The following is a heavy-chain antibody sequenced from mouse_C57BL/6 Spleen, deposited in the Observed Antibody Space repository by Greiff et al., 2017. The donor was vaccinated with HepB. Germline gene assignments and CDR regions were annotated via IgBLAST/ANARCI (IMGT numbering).Heavy chain of an antibody. D-gene: IGHD3-2*02. CDR2: IDPSDSYT. Sequence: VQLKQPGAELVMPGASVKLSCKASGYTFTSYWMHWVKQRPGQGLEWIGEIDPSDSYTNYNQKFKGKSTLTVDKSSSTAYMQLSSLTSEDSAVYYCARGGQLRLHYFDYWGQGTTLTVSS. CDR1: GYTFTSYW. CDR3: ARGGQLRLHYFDY. J-gene: IGHJ2*01. V-gene: IGHV1-69*01.